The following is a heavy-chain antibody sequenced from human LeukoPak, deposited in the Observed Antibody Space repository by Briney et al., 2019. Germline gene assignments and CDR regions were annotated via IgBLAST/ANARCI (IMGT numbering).Heavy chain of an antibody. CDR2: ITDSYNT. J-gene: IGHJ5*02. Sequence: GGSLRLPCAASRIAYSDSAMYWARQAPGKGLECVSVITDSYNTYYGDSVKGRFTVSRDNSRKTLFLQMNSLRVDDTALYYCVKGACSSGCSGNHWGQGTRVIVSS. V-gene: IGHV3-23*01. CDR1: RIAYSDSA. D-gene: IGHD6-19*01. CDR3: VKGACSSGCSGNH.